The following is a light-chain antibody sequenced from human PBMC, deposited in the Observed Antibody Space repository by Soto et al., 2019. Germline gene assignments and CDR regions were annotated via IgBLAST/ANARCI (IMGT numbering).Light chain of an antibody. CDR1: QSVSITY. Sequence: EIELTPSPCTLSLSPRERAALSCMASQSVSITYLAWYQQKPGQSPGLLLYGASNRASGIPARFSGSGSGTDFTLTISSLEPEDFAVYYCQQHANWPLTFGGGTKVDIK. CDR2: GAS. V-gene: IGKV3-11*01. CDR3: QQHANWPLT. J-gene: IGKJ4*01.